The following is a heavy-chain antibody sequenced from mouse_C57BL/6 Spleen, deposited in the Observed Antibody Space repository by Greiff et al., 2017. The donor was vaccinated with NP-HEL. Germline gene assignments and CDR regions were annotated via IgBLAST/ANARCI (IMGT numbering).Heavy chain of an antibody. CDR2: IYPGDGDT. CDR1: GYAFSSSW. Sequence: LQESGPELVKPGASVKISCKASGYAFSSSWMNWVKQRPGKGLEWIGRIYPGDGDTNYNGKFKGKATLTADKSSSTAYMQLSSLTSEDSAVYFCARSPITTVVEDYFDYWGQGTTLTVSS. J-gene: IGHJ2*01. CDR3: ARSPITTVVEDYFDY. D-gene: IGHD1-1*01. V-gene: IGHV1-82*01.